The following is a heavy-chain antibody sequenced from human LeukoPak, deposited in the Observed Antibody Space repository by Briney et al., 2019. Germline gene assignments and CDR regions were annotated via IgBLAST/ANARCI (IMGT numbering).Heavy chain of an antibody. CDR1: GGSINNYY. CDR2: IYYRGST. J-gene: IGHJ4*02. D-gene: IGHD4-17*01. CDR3: ARGGDYGDLRYFDY. Sequence: SETLSLTCTVSGGSINNYYWSWIRQPPGKGLEWIGYIYYRGSTNYNPSLKSRVTFSVDTSKNQFSLKLNSVTAAGTAVYYCARGGDYGDLRYFDYWGQGTLVTVSS. V-gene: IGHV4-59*01.